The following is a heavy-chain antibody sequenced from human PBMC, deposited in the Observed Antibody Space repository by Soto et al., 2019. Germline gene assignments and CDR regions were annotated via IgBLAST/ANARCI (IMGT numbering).Heavy chain of an antibody. J-gene: IGHJ4*02. CDR1: GGTFSSYA. CDR3: AREGSYYDFWSHPYYFDY. D-gene: IGHD3-3*01. CDR2: IIPIFGTA. Sequence: QVQLVQSGAEVKKPGSSVKVSCKASGGTFSSYAISWVRQAPGQGLEWMGGIIPIFGTANYAQKFQGRVTITADESTSTAYMELSSLRSEDTAVYYCAREGSYYDFWSHPYYFDYWGQGTLVTVSS. V-gene: IGHV1-69*01.